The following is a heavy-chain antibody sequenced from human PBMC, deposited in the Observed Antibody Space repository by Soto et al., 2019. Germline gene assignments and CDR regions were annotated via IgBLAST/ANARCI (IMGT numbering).Heavy chain of an antibody. CDR3: ARLFDY. V-gene: IGHV4-39*01. Sequence: QLQLQESGPGLVKPSETLSLTCTVSGGSINSDIYYWGWIRQPPGKGLEWVGTIHYSGSTYYNPSLKSRVTISVDTSKNQFSLKLNSVTAADTAVYFCARLFDYWGQGTLVTVSS. J-gene: IGHJ4*02. CDR2: IHYSGST. CDR1: GGSINSDIYY.